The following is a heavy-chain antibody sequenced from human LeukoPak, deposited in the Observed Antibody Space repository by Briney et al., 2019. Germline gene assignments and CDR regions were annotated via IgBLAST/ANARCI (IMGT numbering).Heavy chain of an antibody. CDR3: ARGIYDFWSGYYTHYYFDY. Sequence: SETLSLTCTVSGGSISSYYWSWIRQPPGKGLEWIGSIYHSGSTYYNPSLKSRVTISVDTSKNQFSLKLSSVTAADTAVYYCARGIYDFWSGYYTHYYFDYWGQGTLVTVSS. CDR1: GGSISSYY. V-gene: IGHV4-38-2*02. J-gene: IGHJ4*02. CDR2: IYHSGST. D-gene: IGHD3-3*01.